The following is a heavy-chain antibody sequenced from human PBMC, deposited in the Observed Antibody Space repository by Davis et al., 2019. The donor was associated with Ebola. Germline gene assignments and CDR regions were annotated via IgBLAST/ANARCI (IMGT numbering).Heavy chain of an antibody. V-gene: IGHV3-7*03. CDR2: IKQDGSEK. J-gene: IGHJ4*02. CDR1: GFTFSSYW. D-gene: IGHD6-6*01. CDR3: AKDLSSYY. Sequence: GESLKISCAASGFTFSSYWMSWVRQAPGKGLEWVANIKQDGSEKYYVDSVKGRFTISRDNAKNSLYLQMNSLRAEDTAVYYCAKDLSSYYWGQGTLVTVSS.